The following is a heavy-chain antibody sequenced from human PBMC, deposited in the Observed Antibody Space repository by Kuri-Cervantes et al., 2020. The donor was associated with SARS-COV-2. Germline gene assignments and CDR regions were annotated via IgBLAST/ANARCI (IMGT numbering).Heavy chain of an antibody. D-gene: IGHD2-2*01. CDR1: GFTFSNAW. V-gene: IGHV3-74*01. J-gene: IGHJ4*02. CDR3: ASDIVVVPAARQETDY. CDR2: INSDGSST. Sequence: GESLKISCAASGFTFSNAWMSWVRQAPGKGLVWVSRINSDGSSTSYADSVKGRFTISRDNAKNTLYLQMNSLRAEDTAVYYCASDIVVVPAARQETDYWGQGTLVTVSS.